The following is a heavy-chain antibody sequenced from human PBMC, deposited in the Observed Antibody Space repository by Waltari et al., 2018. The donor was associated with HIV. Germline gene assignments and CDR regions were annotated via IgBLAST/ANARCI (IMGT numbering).Heavy chain of an antibody. V-gene: IGHV3-7*01. J-gene: IGHJ6*02. CDR1: GFSFSRHW. D-gene: IGHD1-1*01. CDR3: ARENDFGTIFLNYYYGMDV. CDR2: IKEDGSER. Sequence: QLVESGGGLVQTGGSLRPSCTASGFSFSRHWMSWVRQAPGKGLEWVANIKEDGSERNYVDSVRGRFTISRDNAKNSVYLQMKSLRVEDTAVYFCARENDFGTIFLNYYYGMDVWGRGTSVTVSS.